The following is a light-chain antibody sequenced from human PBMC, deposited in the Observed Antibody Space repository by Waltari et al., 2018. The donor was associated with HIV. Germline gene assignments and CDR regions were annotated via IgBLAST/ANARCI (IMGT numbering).Light chain of an antibody. CDR1: QGVSSA. J-gene: IGKJ4*01. Sequence: AILLTLSPSSLSASVGDRITITCRASQGVSSALAWYQQKSRKPPKLLIYNVSSLKRGVPSRFSGSGSGTDFTLTITSLQPEDFATYYCQQFNSYPLTFGGGTRVEIK. CDR3: QQFNSYPLT. V-gene: IGKV1-13*02. CDR2: NVS.